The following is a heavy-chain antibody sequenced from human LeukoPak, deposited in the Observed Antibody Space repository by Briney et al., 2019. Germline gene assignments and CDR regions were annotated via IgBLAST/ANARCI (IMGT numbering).Heavy chain of an antibody. D-gene: IGHD4-11*01. Sequence: ASVKVSCKASGYTFTGYYMHGVRQAPGQGLEWMGGINPNSGCTNYAQKSQGQVTMTRDTPISTAYMELSRLRSDDPAVYHCARGGYSNQYSAYYYYMDVWGKGTTVTVSS. CDR1: GYTFTGYY. V-gene: IGHV1-2*02. CDR2: INPNSGCT. J-gene: IGHJ6*03. CDR3: ARGGYSNQYSAYYYYMDV.